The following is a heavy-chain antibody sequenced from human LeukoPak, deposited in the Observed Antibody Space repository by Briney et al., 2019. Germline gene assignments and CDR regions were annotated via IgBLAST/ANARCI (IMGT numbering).Heavy chain of an antibody. CDR1: GGTFSSYA. V-gene: IGHV1-69*05. CDR3: ARSSIAAAGRGFFDY. Sequence: GASVKVSCKASGGTFSSYAISWVRQAPGQGLEWMGGIIPIFGTANYAQKFQGRVTITTDESTSTAYMELSSLRSEDTAVYYCARSSIAAAGRGFFDYWGQGTLVTVSS. D-gene: IGHD6-13*01. CDR2: IIPIFGTA. J-gene: IGHJ4*02.